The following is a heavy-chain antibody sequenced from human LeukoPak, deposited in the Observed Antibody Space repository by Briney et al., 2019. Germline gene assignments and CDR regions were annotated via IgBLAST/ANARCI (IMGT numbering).Heavy chain of an antibody. V-gene: IGHV4-30-2*01. D-gene: IGHD3-16*02. CDR1: GGSISSGGYS. CDR2: IYQSGST. Sequence: SETLSLTCAVSGGSISSGGYSWSWIRQPPGKGLEWIGYIYQSGSTYYNPSLKSRVTISVDRSKNQFSLKLSSVTAADTAVYYCARVGYYDYVWGSYREHGNNWFDPWGQGTLVTVSS. J-gene: IGHJ5*02. CDR3: ARVGYYDYVWGSYREHGNNWFDP.